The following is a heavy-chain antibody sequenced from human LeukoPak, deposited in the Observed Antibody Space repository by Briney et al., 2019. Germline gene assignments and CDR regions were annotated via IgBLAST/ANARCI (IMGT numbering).Heavy chain of an antibody. CDR2: IYYSGST. J-gene: IGHJ3*02. V-gene: IGHV4-59*01. CDR3: ARAWPYDSSGYCDAFDI. D-gene: IGHD3-22*01. CDR1: GGSISSYY. Sequence: AETLSLTCTVSGGSISSYYWSWIRQPPGKGLEWIGDIYYSGSTNYNPSLKSRVTISVDTSKNQFSLKLSSVTAADTAVYYCARAWPYDSSGYCDAFDIWGQGTMVTVSS.